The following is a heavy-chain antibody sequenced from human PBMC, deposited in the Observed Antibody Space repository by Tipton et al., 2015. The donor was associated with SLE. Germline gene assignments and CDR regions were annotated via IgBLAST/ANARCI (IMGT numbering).Heavy chain of an antibody. CDR3: AREAHYYDSSGTQTGY. V-gene: IGHV4-31*02. Sequence: LRLSCTVSGGSISSGGYYWSWIRQHPGKGLEWIGYIYYSGSTYYNPSLKSRVTISVDTSKSQFSLKLSSVTAADTAVYYCAREAHYYDSSGTQTGYWGQGTLFTVSS. CDR1: GGSISSGGYY. CDR2: IYYSGST. D-gene: IGHD3-22*01. J-gene: IGHJ4*02.